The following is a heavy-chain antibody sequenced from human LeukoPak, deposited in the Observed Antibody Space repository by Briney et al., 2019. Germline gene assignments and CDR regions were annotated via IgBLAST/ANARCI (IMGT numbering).Heavy chain of an antibody. V-gene: IGHV4-4*09. CDR2: IYHSGIS. CDR3: ARSVDIIASFGVVTPLDF. D-gene: IGHD3-3*01. Sequence: SETPSLTCSVSGASIDSSYWTWIRQPPGKGLEWMGYIYHSGISNSSPSLKTRVTFSLDASRSQFSLKLRSVTASDTAVYYCARSVDIIASFGVVTPLDFWGRGTLVTVSS. CDR1: GASIDSSY. J-gene: IGHJ4*02.